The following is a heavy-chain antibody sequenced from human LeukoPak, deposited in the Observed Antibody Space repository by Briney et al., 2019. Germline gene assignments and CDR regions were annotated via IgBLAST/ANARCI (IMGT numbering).Heavy chain of an antibody. D-gene: IGHD3-10*01. CDR2: MNPHSANT. CDR1: GYTFTTYD. CDR3: TRAPVPGNY. V-gene: IGHV1-8*01. J-gene: IGHJ4*02. Sequence: ASVKVSCKASGYTFTTYDIHWVRQATGQGLEWMGWMNPHSANTGYAQKFQGRVTMTRDTSISTAYMELSSLTSGDTAVYYCTRAPVPGNYWGQGTLVTVSS.